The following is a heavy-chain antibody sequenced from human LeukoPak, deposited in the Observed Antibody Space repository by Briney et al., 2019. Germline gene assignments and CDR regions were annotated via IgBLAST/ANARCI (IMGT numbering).Heavy chain of an antibody. Sequence: SETLSLTCTVSGGSISSSSYYWGWIRQPPGKGLEWIGSIYYSGSTYYNPSLKSRVTMSVDTSKNQFSLKLSSVTAADTAVYYCARARRGYRNVGDAFDIWGQGTMVTVSS. J-gene: IGHJ3*02. CDR2: IYYSGST. CDR1: GGSISSSSYY. D-gene: IGHD1-26*01. CDR3: ARARRGYRNVGDAFDI. V-gene: IGHV4-39*07.